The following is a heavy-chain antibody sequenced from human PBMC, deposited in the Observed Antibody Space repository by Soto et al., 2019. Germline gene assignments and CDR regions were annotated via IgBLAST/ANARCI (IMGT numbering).Heavy chain of an antibody. CDR2: IYYSGST. CDR3: ARDTLGSSGYYGPGGYWYFDL. Sequence: QVQLQESGPGLVKPSQTLSLTCTVSGGSISSGGYYWSWIRQHPGKGLEWIGYIYYSGSTYYNPSLKSRVTISVDTSKNQFSLKLSSVTAADTAVYYCARDTLGSSGYYGPGGYWYFDLWGRGTLVTVSS. D-gene: IGHD3-22*01. V-gene: IGHV4-31*03. CDR1: GGSISSGGYY. J-gene: IGHJ2*01.